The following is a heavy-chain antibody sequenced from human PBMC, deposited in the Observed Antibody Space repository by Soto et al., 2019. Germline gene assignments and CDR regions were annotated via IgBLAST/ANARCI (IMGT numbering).Heavy chain of an antibody. Sequence: QVQLVESGGGVVQPGGSLRLSCAASGFTFSGYGMHWVRQSPGEGLEWVAILANDGSYQYYAESVKDRFTISRDNSKNTLYLQMDSLRPEDTAVYYCARSIGGSSYYPPDYWGQGTLVTVSS. D-gene: IGHD2-15*01. J-gene: IGHJ4*02. CDR1: GFTFSGYG. CDR2: LANDGSYQ. V-gene: IGHV3-30*03. CDR3: ARSIGGSSYYPPDY.